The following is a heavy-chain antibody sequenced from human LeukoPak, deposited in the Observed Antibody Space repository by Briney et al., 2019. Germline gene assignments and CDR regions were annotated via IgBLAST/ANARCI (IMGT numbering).Heavy chain of an antibody. D-gene: IGHD3-22*01. CDR1: GFTFSSYW. Sequence: GGSLRLSCAASGFTFSSYWMHWVRQAPGKGLVWVSRINSDGSSTSYADSVKGRFTISRDNAKNTLYLQMNSLRVEDTAVYYCARGGPIYYDSSGSYDWGQGTLVTASS. J-gene: IGHJ4*02. CDR3: ARGGPIYYDSSGSYD. V-gene: IGHV3-74*01. CDR2: INSDGSST.